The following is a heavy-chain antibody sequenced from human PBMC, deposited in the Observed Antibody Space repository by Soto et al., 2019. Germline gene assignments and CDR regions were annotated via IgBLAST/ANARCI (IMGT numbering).Heavy chain of an antibody. D-gene: IGHD2-2*01. V-gene: IGHV1-3*01. CDR1: GYPFTSYA. Sequence: XSVKVSCNASGYPFTSYAMDWVRQAPGQRLEWMGWINAGNGNTKYSQKFQGRVTITRDTSASTAYMELSSLRSEDTAVYYCAFSPGGIVVVPDAILEDAFDIWGQGTMVTVSS. CDR3: AFSPGGIVVVPDAILEDAFDI. CDR2: INAGNGNT. J-gene: IGHJ3*02.